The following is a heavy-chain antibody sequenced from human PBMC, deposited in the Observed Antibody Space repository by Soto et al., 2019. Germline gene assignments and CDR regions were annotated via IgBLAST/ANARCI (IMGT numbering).Heavy chain of an antibody. CDR2: MNPNSGNT. J-gene: IGHJ3*02. CDR3: ARFWIQRWLERNDAFDI. V-gene: IGHV1-8*01. D-gene: IGHD5-18*01. Sequence: ASVKVSCKASGYPFTSYDINWVRQATGQGFEWMGWMNPNSGNTGYAQKFQDRVTMTRNTSISTAYMELSSLRSEDTAVYYCARFWIQRWLERNDAFDIWGQGTMVTVSS. CDR1: GYPFTSYD.